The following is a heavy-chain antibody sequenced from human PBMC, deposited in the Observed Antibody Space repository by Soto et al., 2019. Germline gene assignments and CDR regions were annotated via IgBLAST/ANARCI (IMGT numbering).Heavy chain of an antibody. CDR2: ISYDGSNK. D-gene: IGHD1-26*01. J-gene: IGHJ4*02. CDR1: GFTFSSYG. V-gene: IGHV3-30*18. CDR3: AKDRRGSYVGPFDY. Sequence: GGSLRLSCAASGFTFSSYGMHWVRQAPGKGLEWVAVISYDGSNKYYADSVKGRFTISRDNSKNTLYLQMNSLRAEDTAVYYCAKDRRGSYVGPFDYWGQGTLVTVSS.